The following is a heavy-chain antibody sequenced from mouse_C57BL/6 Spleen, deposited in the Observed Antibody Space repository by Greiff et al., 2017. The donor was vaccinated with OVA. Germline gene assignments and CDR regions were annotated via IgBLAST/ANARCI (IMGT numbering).Heavy chain of an antibody. J-gene: IGHJ4*01. Sequence: QVQLQQSGAELARPGASVKMSCKASGYTFTSYTMHWVKQRPGQGLEWIGYINPSSGYTKYNQKFKDKATLTADKSSSTAYMQLSSLTSEDSAVYYCARSEPYAMDYWGQGTSDTVSP. CDR1: GYTFTSYT. V-gene: IGHV1-4*01. CDR3: ARSEPYAMDY. CDR2: INPSSGYT.